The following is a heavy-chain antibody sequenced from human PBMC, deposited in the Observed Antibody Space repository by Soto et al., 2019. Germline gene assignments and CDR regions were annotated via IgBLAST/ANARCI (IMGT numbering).Heavy chain of an antibody. D-gene: IGHD1-26*01. CDR1: GGSFSGYY. J-gene: IGHJ6*03. V-gene: IGHV4-34*01. CDR3: ARGRRQGPVGSYYMDV. Sequence: SETLSLTCAVYGGSFSGYYWSWIRQPPGKGLEWIGEINHSGSTNYNPSLKSRVTISVDTSKNQFSRKLSSVTAADTAVYYCARGRRQGPVGSYYMDVWGKGTTVTVSS. CDR2: INHSGST.